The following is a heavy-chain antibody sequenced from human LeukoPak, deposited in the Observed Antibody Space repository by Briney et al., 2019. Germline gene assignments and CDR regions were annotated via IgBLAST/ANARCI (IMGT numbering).Heavy chain of an antibody. D-gene: IGHD6-6*01. CDR1: GYTFINYA. CDR3: AREIEGSSSSPKRWYFDL. J-gene: IGHJ2*01. CDR2: IIPIFGTA. V-gene: IGHV1-69*05. Sequence: VASVKVSCKASGYTFINYAFSWVRQAPGQGLEWMGGIIPIFGTANYAQKFQGRVTITTDESTSTAYMELSSLRSEDTAVYYCAREIEGSSSSPKRWYFDLWGRGTLVTVSS.